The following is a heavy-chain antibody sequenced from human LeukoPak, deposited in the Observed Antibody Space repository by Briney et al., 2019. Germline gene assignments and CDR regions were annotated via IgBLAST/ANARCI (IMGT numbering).Heavy chain of an antibody. Sequence: SVKVSCKASGGTFSSYAISWVRQAPGQGLEWMGRIIPILGIANYAQKFQGRVTVTADKSTSTAYMELSSLRSEDTAVHYCAGGEGLVWEYFDYWGQGTLVTVSS. CDR3: AGGEGLVWEYFDY. CDR2: IIPILGIA. CDR1: GGTFSSYA. V-gene: IGHV1-69*04. J-gene: IGHJ4*02. D-gene: IGHD6-19*01.